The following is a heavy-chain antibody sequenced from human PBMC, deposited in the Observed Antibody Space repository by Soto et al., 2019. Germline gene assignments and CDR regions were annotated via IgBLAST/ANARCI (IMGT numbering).Heavy chain of an antibody. Sequence: SSETLSLTCTVSGGSISSSSYYWSWIRQPPGKGLEWIGSIYYSGSTYYNPSLKSRVTISVDTSKNQFSLKLSSVTAADTAVYYCARHTPAISISDHWGQGTLVIVSS. V-gene: IGHV4-39*01. D-gene: IGHD2-15*01. CDR2: IYYSGST. CDR1: GGSISSSSYY. J-gene: IGHJ4*02. CDR3: ARHTPAISISDH.